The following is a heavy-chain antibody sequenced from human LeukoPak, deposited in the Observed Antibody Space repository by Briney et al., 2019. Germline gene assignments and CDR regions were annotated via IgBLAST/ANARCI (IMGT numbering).Heavy chain of an antibody. J-gene: IGHJ4*02. CDR3: ARHEFSPSYSGSYSH. V-gene: IGHV5-51*01. Sequence: GESLKISCKASGYIFPRYWIGWVRQMPGKGLEWMGVRHPGNSHTRYSPSFQAQLPISADRSISTAYLQWSGLKASDTAMYYCARHEFSPSYSGSYSHWGQGTLVTVSS. CDR2: RHPGNSHT. D-gene: IGHD3-10*01. CDR1: GYIFPRYW.